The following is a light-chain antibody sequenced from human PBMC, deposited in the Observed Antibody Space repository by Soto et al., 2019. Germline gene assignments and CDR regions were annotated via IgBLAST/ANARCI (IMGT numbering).Light chain of an antibody. CDR2: GAS. CDR3: QHYGSLSWT. J-gene: IGKJ1*01. V-gene: IGKV3-20*01. CDR1: QSVSSNY. Sequence: DIVLTQSPGTLSLSLGERATLSCRASQSVSSNYLAWYQQKPGQAPRLLIYGASSRATGIPDRFSGSGSGTNFTLTISRLEPEDFAVYYCQHYGSLSWTFGQGTNVEIK.